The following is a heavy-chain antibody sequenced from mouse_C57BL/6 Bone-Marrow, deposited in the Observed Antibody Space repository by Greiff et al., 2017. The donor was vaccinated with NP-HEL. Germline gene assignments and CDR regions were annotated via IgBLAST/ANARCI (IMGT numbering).Heavy chain of an antibody. CDR1: GYTFTSYW. J-gene: IGHJ3*01. D-gene: IGHD1-1*01. CDR2: IHPSDSDT. CDR3: AIRVGSGRSYVPFAY. V-gene: IGHV1-74*01. Sequence: VQLQQPGAELVKPGASVKVSCKASGYTFTSYWMHWVKQRPGQGLEWIGRIHPSDSDTNYNQKFKGKATYTVDQSSSPAYLQLSRLTSEDSAVYYCAIRVGSGRSYVPFAYWGPGTLVTVSA.